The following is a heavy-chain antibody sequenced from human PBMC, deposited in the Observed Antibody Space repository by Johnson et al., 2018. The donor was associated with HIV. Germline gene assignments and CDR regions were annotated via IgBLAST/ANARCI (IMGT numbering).Heavy chain of an antibody. CDR2: ISYDGSKK. CDR1: EFRLSNYA. Sequence: QVQLVESGGGVVQPGRSLTIYCAVSEFRLSNYAMHWVRLGPGKGLQWVAVISYDGSKKFYAESVRGRFTISRDNSKNTVYLQMDSIRGDDTAVDYCARDQIAAAGAFDIWGQGTMVTVSS. J-gene: IGHJ3*02. CDR3: ARDQIAAAGAFDI. D-gene: IGHD6-13*01. V-gene: IGHV3-30*03.